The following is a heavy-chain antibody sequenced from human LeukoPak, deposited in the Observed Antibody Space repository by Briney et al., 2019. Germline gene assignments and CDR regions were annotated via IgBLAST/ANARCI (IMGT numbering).Heavy chain of an antibody. D-gene: IGHD3-22*01. CDR2: IYHSGCT. CDR1: GGSFSDYY. V-gene: IGHV4-34*01. Sequence: SETLSLTCAVYGGSFSDYYWSWIRQPPGKGLEWIGEIYHSGCTKYTPSLKSRVTISVDTSKHQFSLKLYSVTAADTALYYCARGRHYYDTRGYGFSFPVYFDFWGQGTLVTVSS. J-gene: IGHJ4*02. CDR3: ARGRHYYDTRGYGFSFPVYFDF.